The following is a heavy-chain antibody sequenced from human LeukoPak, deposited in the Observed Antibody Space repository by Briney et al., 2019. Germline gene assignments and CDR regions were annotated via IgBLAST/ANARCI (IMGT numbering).Heavy chain of an antibody. CDR3: ARGRGPSSRGDY. Sequence: ASVKVSCKASGYTFTSYGISWMRQAPGQGLEWMGWISAYNGNTNYAQKFQGRVTITTDESTSTAYMELSSLRSEDTAVYYCARGRGPSSRGDYWGQGTLVTVSS. CDR2: ISAYNGNT. V-gene: IGHV1-18*01. D-gene: IGHD6-13*01. CDR1: GYTFTSYG. J-gene: IGHJ4*02.